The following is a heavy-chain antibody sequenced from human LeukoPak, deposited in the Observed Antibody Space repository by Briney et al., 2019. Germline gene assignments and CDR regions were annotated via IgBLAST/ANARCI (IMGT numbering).Heavy chain of an antibody. Sequence: ASVKVSCKASGYTFTSYYMHWVRQAPGKGLEWMGGFDPEDGETIYAQKFQGRVTMTEDTSTDTAYMELSSLRSEDTAVYYCATVRMIGRRGYNWNPFDYWGQGTLVTVSS. CDR1: GYTFTSYY. D-gene: IGHD1-20*01. J-gene: IGHJ4*02. CDR2: FDPEDGET. CDR3: ATVRMIGRRGYNWNPFDY. V-gene: IGHV1-24*01.